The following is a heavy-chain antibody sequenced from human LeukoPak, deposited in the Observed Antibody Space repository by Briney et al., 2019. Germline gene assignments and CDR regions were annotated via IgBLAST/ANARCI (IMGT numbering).Heavy chain of an antibody. CDR2: IYYSGST. Sequence: SETLSLTCTVSGGSISSYYWSWIRQPPGKGLEWIGYIYYSGSTNYNPSLKSRVTISVDTSKNQFSLKLSSVTAADTAGYYCARVKTAGPWGYYYYGMDVWGQGTTVTVSS. CDR1: GGSISSYY. V-gene: IGHV4-59*01. J-gene: IGHJ6*02. CDR3: ARVKTAGPWGYYYYGMDV. D-gene: IGHD6-13*01.